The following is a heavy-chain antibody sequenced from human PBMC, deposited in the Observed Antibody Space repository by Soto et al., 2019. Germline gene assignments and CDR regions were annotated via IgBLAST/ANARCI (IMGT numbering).Heavy chain of an antibody. CDR2: INHSGST. V-gene: IGHV4-34*01. J-gene: IGHJ4*02. CDR1: GGSFSGYY. CDR3: ARGLAGPLDY. Sequence: SETLSLTCAVYGGSFSGYYWSWIRQPPGKGLEWIGEINHSGSTNYNPSLKSRVTISVDTSKNQFSLKLSSVTAADTAVYYCARGLAGPLDYWGQGTLVTVSS.